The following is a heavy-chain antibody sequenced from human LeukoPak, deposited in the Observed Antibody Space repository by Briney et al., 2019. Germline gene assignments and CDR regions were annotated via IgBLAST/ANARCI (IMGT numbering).Heavy chain of an antibody. CDR1: GYTFTSYD. V-gene: IGHV1-8*01. D-gene: IGHD3-10*01. Sequence: VSVKVSCKASGYTFTSYDINWVRQATGQGLEWMGWMNPNSGNTGYAQKFQGRVTMTRNTSISTAYMELSSLRSEDTAVYYCARSNMVRGVIISRPLDYWGQGTLVTVSS. J-gene: IGHJ4*02. CDR3: ARSNMVRGVIISRPLDY. CDR2: MNPNSGNT.